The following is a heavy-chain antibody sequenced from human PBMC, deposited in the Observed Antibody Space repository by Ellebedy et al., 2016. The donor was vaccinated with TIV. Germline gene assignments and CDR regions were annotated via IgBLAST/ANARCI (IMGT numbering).Heavy chain of an antibody. CDR2: IYHSGST. J-gene: IGHJ3*02. Sequence: MPGGSLRLSCAVSGGSIISTNWWSWVRQPPGKGLEWIEEIYHSGSTNYNPSLKSRVTISVDKSKNQFSLKLSSVTAADTAVYYCAKRQAYGDYEYAFDIWGQGTMVTVSS. CDR3: AKRQAYGDYEYAFDI. D-gene: IGHD4-17*01. CDR1: GGSIISTNW. V-gene: IGHV4-4*02.